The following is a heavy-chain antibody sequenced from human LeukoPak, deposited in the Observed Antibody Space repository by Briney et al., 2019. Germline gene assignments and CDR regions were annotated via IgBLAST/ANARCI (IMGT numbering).Heavy chain of an antibody. CDR3: ASPAYSGSYSGFDY. Sequence: ASVKVSCKASGYTFTGYYMHWVRQAPGQGLEWMGWINPNSGGTNYAQKFQGRVTMTRDTSISTAYMELSRLRSDDTAVYYCASPAYSGSYSGFDYWGQGTLVTVSS. CDR1: GYTFTGYY. CDR2: INPNSGGT. J-gene: IGHJ4*02. D-gene: IGHD1-26*01. V-gene: IGHV1-2*02.